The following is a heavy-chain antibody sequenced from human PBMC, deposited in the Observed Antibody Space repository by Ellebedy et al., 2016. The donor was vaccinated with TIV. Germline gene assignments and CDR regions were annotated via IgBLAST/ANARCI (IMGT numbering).Heavy chain of an antibody. Sequence: GESLKISCAASGFTFSSYAMSWVRQAAGKGLVWVSASSGSGGSTYYADSVKGRFTISRDNSKNTLYLKMNSLRAEEKAVYYCAKDRASFTIFGVVLPSPDVWGQGTTVTVSS. CDR2: SSGSGGST. CDR1: GFTFSSYA. CDR3: AKDRASFTIFGVVLPSPDV. D-gene: IGHD3-3*01. J-gene: IGHJ6*02. V-gene: IGHV3-23*01.